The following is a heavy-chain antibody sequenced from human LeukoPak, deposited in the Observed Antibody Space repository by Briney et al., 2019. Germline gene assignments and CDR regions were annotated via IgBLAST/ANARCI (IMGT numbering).Heavy chain of an antibody. J-gene: IGHJ5*02. CDR2: INHSGST. CDR3: VRGWKYYYGSGSYRWFDP. D-gene: IGHD3-10*01. Sequence: SETLSLTCAVYGGSFSGYYWSWIRQPPGKGLEWIGEINHSGSTNYNPSLKSRVTISVDTSKSQFSLKLSSVTAADTAVYYCVRGWKYYYGSGSYRWFDPWGQGTLVTVSS. CDR1: GGSFSGYY. V-gene: IGHV4-34*01.